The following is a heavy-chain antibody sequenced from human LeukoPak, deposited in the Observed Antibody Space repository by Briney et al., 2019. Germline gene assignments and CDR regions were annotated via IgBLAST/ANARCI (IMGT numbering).Heavy chain of an antibody. D-gene: IGHD2-2*01. CDR3: AKDDHCSSTSCYEINWFDP. J-gene: IGHJ5*02. V-gene: IGHV3-30*02. CDR2: IRYDGSNK. Sequence: GGSLRLSCAASGFTFSSYGMHWVRQAPGKGLEWVAFIRYDGSNKYYADSVKGRFTISRDNSKNTLYLQMNSLRAEDTAVYYCAKDDHCSSTSCYEINWFDPWGQGTLVTVSS. CDR1: GFTFSSYG.